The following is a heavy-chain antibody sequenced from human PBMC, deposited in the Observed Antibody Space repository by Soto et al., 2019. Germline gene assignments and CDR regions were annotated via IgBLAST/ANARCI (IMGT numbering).Heavy chain of an antibody. D-gene: IGHD3-3*01. CDR3: VRDFGWYFRSGYMDV. Sequence: EVQLVESGGGLVKPGGALRLSCAASGFDFSSYSMNWVRQAPGKGLEWVSSINEDSSYIYYAHSLRGRFTISIDNAKESLYLQINSLRAEDTAVYYCVRDFGWYFRSGYMDVWGDGATVTVSS. CDR1: GFDFSSYS. V-gene: IGHV3-21*02. CDR2: INEDSSYI. J-gene: IGHJ6*03.